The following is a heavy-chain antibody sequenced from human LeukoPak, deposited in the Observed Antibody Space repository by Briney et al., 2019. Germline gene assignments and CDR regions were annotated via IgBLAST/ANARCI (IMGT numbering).Heavy chain of an antibody. D-gene: IGHD1-26*01. CDR3: SYSGSYYYFDY. Sequence: GGSLRLSCAASGFTVSSNYMSWVRQAPGKGLEWVSVIYSGGSTYYADSVKGRFTISRDNSKNTLYLQMNSLRAEDTAVYYCSYSGSYYYFDYWGQGTLVTVSS. CDR1: GFTVSSNY. J-gene: IGHJ4*02. CDR2: IYSGGST. V-gene: IGHV3-66*01.